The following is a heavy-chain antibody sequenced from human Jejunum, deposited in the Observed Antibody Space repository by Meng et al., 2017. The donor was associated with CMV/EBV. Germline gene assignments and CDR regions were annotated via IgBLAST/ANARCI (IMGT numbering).Heavy chain of an antibody. CDR3: GDPPAGY. V-gene: IGHV4/OR15-8*02. CDR2: IFHSGAT. J-gene: IGHJ4*02. CDR1: GGSLIGTNW. Sequence: QVQLQESGPGLVKPSGTLSLTCVVSGGSLIGTNWWNWVRQPPGGGLEWIWEIFHSGATNYNPSLKSRVTISIDNSKNQFSLKLTSMTAADTAVYFCGDPPAGYWGQGILVTVSS.